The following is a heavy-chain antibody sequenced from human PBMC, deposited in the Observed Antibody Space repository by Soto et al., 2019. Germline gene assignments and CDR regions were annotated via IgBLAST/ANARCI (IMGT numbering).Heavy chain of an antibody. V-gene: IGHV3-33*01. J-gene: IGHJ6*02. CDR1: GFNFISYG. D-gene: IGHD3-22*01. CDR3: ARDFVSYEGSGRNYHYGMDV. CDR2: IRSGGSNK. Sequence: QEQLVESGGGVVQPGRYLRLSCEASGFNFISYGMHWVRQAPGKGLEWVAVIRSGGSNKYYADSVKDRFTISRDNSENTLYLEMYSLRAEDTAVYYCARDFVSYEGSGRNYHYGMDVWGQGTTVTVS.